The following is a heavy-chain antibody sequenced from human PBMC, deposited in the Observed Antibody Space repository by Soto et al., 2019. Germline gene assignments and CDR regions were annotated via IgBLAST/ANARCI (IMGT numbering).Heavy chain of an antibody. CDR3: ARYGSGSYYIFDY. CDR2: ISSSGGTV. D-gene: IGHD3-10*01. CDR1: GFTFSRYS. Sequence: PGGSLRLSCAASGFTFSRYSMNWVRQAPGKGLEWVSYISSSGGTVYYADSVKGRFTISRDNAENSLYLQMNSLRAEDTAVYYCARYGSGSYYIFDYWGQGTLVTVSS. J-gene: IGHJ4*02. V-gene: IGHV3-48*01.